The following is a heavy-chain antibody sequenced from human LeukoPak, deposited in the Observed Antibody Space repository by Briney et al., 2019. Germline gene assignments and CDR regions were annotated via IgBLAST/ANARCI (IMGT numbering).Heavy chain of an antibody. D-gene: IGHD2-15*01. CDR1: GYTFTSYY. J-gene: IGHJ4*02. Sequence: ASVKVSCKASGYTFTSYYMHWVRQAPGQGLEWMGIINPSGGSTSYAQKFQGRVTMTRDTSTSTVYMELSSLRSEDTAVYYCARRGCSGGSCYSWFDYWGQGTLVTVSS. V-gene: IGHV1-46*01. CDR3: ARRGCSGGSCYSWFDY. CDR2: INPSGGST.